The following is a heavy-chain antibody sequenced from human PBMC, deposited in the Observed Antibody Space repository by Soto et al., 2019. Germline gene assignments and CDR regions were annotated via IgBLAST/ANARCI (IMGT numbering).Heavy chain of an antibody. CDR2: IKSKTDGGTT. CDR1: GFTFSNAW. V-gene: IGHV3-15*01. D-gene: IGHD2-15*01. J-gene: IGHJ6*02. Sequence: GGSLRLSCAASGFTFSNAWMSWVRQAPGKGLEWVGRIKSKTDGGTTDYAAPVKGRFTISRDDSKNTLYLQMNSLKTEDTAVFFCTTGREGVNRSGLGVWRQGTTVTVS. CDR3: TTGREGVNRSGLGV.